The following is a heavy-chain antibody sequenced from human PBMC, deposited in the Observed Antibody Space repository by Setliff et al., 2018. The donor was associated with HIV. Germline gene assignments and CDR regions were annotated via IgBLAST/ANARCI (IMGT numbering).Heavy chain of an antibody. CDR2: ISGSGDST. CDR3: AKDYTPTFWEYNWFDL. V-gene: IGHV3-23*01. CDR1: GFTFSFHA. D-gene: IGHD3-3*01. Sequence: PGGSLRLSCAASGFTFSFHAMTWVRQAPGKGLEWVSGISGSGDSTYYAESVKGRFTISRDNSKNTMFLQMNNLRAEDTAFYYCAKDYTPTFWEYNWFDLWGQGTLGTSPQ. J-gene: IGHJ5*02.